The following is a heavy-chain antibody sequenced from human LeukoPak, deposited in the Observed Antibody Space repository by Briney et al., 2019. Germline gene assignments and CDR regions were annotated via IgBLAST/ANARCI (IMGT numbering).Heavy chain of an antibody. D-gene: IGHD2-2*01. V-gene: IGHV4-31*03. Sequence: SETLSLTCTVSGGSISSGGYYWSWIRQHPGKGLEWIGYIYYSGSTYYNPSLKSRVTISVDTFKNQFSLKLSSVTAADTAVYYCARDLVSPVVPVPNFDYWGQGTLVTVSS. J-gene: IGHJ4*02. CDR1: GGSISSGGYY. CDR2: IYYSGST. CDR3: ARDLVSPVVPVPNFDY.